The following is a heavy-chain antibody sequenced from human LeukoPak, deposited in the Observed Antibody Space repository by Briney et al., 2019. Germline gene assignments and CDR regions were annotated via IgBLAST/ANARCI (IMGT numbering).Heavy chain of an antibody. CDR3: AKAYYYDSSGPNYFDY. Sequence: GGSLRLSCAASGFTFDDYAMHWVRQAPGKGLEWVSGISWNSGSIGYADSVKGRFTISRDNAKNYLYLQMNSLRAEDMALYYCAKAYYYDSSGPNYFDYWGQGTLVTVSS. CDR1: GFTFDDYA. J-gene: IGHJ4*02. CDR2: ISWNSGSI. D-gene: IGHD3-22*01. V-gene: IGHV3-9*03.